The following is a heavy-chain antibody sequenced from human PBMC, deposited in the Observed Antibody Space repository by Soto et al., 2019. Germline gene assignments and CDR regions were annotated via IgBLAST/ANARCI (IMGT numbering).Heavy chain of an antibody. CDR1: GFTFSSYV. J-gene: IGHJ6*03. D-gene: IGHD3-3*02. CDR3: ARGVLDGSTYYYSHMDA. Sequence: GGSLRLSCAASGFTFSSYVMHWVRQAPGKGLEYVSAVSSIGGSKYYANSVKGRFTISRDNSKNTLYLQMGSLRVEDMAVYYCARGVLDGSTYYYSHMDAWGKGTTVTVSS. V-gene: IGHV3-64*01. CDR2: VSSIGGSK.